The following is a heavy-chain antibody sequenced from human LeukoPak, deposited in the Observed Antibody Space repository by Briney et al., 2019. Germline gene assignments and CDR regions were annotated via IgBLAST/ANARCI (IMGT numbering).Heavy chain of an antibody. V-gene: IGHV4-28*03. Sequence: SDTLSLTCAVSGYSISSSNWWGWIRQPPGKGLEWIGYIYYSGRTNYNPSLKSRVTISVDTSKNQFSLKLSSVTAADTAVYYCARVGDTVTRYYYYYMDVWGKGTTVTVFS. D-gene: IGHD4-11*01. CDR3: ARVGDTVTRYYYYYMDV. CDR2: IYYSGRT. J-gene: IGHJ6*03. CDR1: GYSISSSNW.